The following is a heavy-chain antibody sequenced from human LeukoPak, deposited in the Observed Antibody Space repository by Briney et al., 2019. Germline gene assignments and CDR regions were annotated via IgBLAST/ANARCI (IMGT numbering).Heavy chain of an antibody. V-gene: IGHV3-9*01. CDR1: GFTFDDYA. J-gene: IGHJ4*02. D-gene: IGHD2-2*01. CDR3: ARVGYCSTTSCYWRAFDC. CDR2: ISWNSGSI. Sequence: PGGSLRLSCAASGFTFDDYAMHWVRQAPGKGLEWVSGISWNSGSIGYADSVKGRFTISRDNAKNSLYLQMNSLRAEDTAVYYCARVGYCSTTSCYWRAFDCWGQGTLVTVSS.